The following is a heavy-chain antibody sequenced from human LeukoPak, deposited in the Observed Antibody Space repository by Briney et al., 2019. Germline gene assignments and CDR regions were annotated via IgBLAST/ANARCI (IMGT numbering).Heavy chain of an antibody. J-gene: IGHJ1*01. V-gene: IGHV4-59*08. CDR3: ARSPAAARDEYFQH. D-gene: IGHD6-13*01. CDR2: IYYSGST. Sequence: SETLSLTCTVSGGSISSYYWSWIRQPPGKGLEWIGYIYYSGSTNYNPSLKSRDTISVDTSKNQFSLKLSSVTAADTAVYYCARSPAAARDEYFQHWGQGTLVTVSS. CDR1: GGSISSYY.